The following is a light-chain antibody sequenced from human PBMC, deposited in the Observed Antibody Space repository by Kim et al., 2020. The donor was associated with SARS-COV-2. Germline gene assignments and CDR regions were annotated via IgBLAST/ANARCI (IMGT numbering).Light chain of an antibody. J-gene: IGKJ2*01. Sequence: DVVMTQSPLSLPVTLGQPASISCRSSQSLVHSDGNTYLNWFQQRPGQTPRRLIYKVSNRDSGGPDRFSGSGSGTVFTLKISRVEADDVGVSYCMQGPHWPPYTFGQGTKLEI. CDR2: KVS. CDR3: MQGPHWPPYT. CDR1: QSLVHSDGNTY. V-gene: IGKV2-30*02.